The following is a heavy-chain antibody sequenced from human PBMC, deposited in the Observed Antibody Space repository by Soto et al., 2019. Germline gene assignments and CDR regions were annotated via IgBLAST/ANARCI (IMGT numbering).Heavy chain of an antibody. CDR1: GFTFSSYA. D-gene: IGHD2-2*02. V-gene: IGHV3-30-3*01. J-gene: IGHJ4*02. CDR3: ARARVPATAIPVSY. CDR2: ISYDGSNK. Sequence: QVQLVESGGGVVQPGRSLRLSCAASGFTFSSYAMHWVRQAPGKGLEWGAVISYDGSNKYYADSVKGRFTISRDNSKNTLYLQMNSLRAEDTAVYYCARARVPATAIPVSYWGQGTLVTVSS.